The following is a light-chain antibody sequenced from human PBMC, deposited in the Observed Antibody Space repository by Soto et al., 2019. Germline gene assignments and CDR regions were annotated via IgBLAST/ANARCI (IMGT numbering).Light chain of an antibody. CDR1: QSVSSN. Sequence: EIVMTQSPATLSVSPGERATLSCRASQSVSSNLAWYQQKPGQAPRLLIYGASTRATGIPARFSVSGSGTEFTLTISSLQSEYVADDDGQDYNNWPFTFGPGTKVDIK. CDR3: QDYNNWPFT. J-gene: IGKJ3*01. V-gene: IGKV3-15*01. CDR2: GAS.